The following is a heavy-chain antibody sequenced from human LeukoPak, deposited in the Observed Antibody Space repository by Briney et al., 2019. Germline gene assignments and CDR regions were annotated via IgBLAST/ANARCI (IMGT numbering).Heavy chain of an antibody. CDR2: IVVGSGNT. J-gene: IGHJ6*03. CDR3: AAPRGYYGSGSNYYYYMDV. D-gene: IGHD3-10*01. V-gene: IGHV1-58*01. CDR1: GFTFTSSA. Sequence: SVNVSCKASGFTFTSSAVQWVRQARGQRLEWIGWIVVGSGNTNYAQKFQERVTITRDMSTSTAYMELSSLRSEDTAVYYCAAPRGYYGSGSNYYYYMDVWGKGTTVTVSS.